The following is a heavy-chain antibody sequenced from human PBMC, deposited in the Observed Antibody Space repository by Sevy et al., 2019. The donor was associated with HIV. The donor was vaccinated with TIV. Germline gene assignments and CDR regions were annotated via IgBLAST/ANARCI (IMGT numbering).Heavy chain of an antibody. CDR3: SRGVIPPVADV. Sequence: GGSLRLSCAASGFTFTDYYMSWIRQAPGKGLEWVSYITVTGITIYYADSVKGRFTISRDNAKNSLYLQMNSLRAEDTAVYYCSRGVIPPVADVWGQGTTVTVS. CDR1: GFTFTDYY. J-gene: IGHJ6*02. V-gene: IGHV3-11*01. CDR2: ITVTGITI. D-gene: IGHD2-21*01.